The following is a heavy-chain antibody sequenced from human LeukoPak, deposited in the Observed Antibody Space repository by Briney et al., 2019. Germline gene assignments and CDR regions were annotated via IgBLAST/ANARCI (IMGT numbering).Heavy chain of an antibody. V-gene: IGHV4-34*01. CDR3: AREADYCSSTSCYAGWFDP. CDR1: GGSFSGYY. Sequence: SETLSLTCAVYGGSFSGYYWGWIRQPPGKGLEWIGEINHSGSTNYNPSLKSRVTISVDTSKNQFSLKLSSVTAADTAVYYCAREADYCSSTSCYAGWFDPWGQGTLVTVSS. J-gene: IGHJ5*02. CDR2: INHSGST. D-gene: IGHD2-2*01.